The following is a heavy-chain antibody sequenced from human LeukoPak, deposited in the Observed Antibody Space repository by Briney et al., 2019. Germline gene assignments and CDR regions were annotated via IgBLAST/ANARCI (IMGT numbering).Heavy chain of an antibody. CDR3: AGSSLGSSSSYRHFDY. CDR1: GFTFSSYA. CDR2: ISYDGSNK. J-gene: IGHJ4*02. V-gene: IGHV3-30-3*01. D-gene: IGHD6-6*01. Sequence: GGSLRLSCVASGFTFSSYAMHWVRQAPGKGLEWVAVISYDGSNKYYADPVKGRFTISRDNSKNTLYLQMNSLRAEDTAVYYCAGSSLGSSSSYRHFDYWGQGNLVTVSS.